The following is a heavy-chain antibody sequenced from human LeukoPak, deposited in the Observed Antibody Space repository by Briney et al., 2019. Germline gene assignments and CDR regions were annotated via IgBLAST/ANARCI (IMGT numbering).Heavy chain of an antibody. Sequence: SGPTLLKPPQTLTLKFTFSGFSLSTSGVGVGWIRQPPGKALEWLSLLYWDDDKRYSPSLKSGLTITKDTTKNQVVLTMTNMDPVDTATYYCAHSKMGLLILYYFDYWGQGTLVTVSS. V-gene: IGHV2-5*02. J-gene: IGHJ4*02. D-gene: IGHD1-7*01. CDR2: LYWDDDK. CDR1: GFSLSTSGVG. CDR3: AHSKMGLLILYYFDY.